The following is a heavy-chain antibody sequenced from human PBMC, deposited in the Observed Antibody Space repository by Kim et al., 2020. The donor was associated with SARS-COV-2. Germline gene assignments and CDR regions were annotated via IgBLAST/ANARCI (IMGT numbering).Heavy chain of an antibody. CDR2: IYSGGST. D-gene: IGHD2-15*01. CDR3: ARLGGYCSGGSCYSDY. Sequence: GGSLRLSCAASGFTVSSNYMIWVRQAPGKGLEWVSLIYSGGSTYYADSVKGRFTISRHDSKNTLYLQMNSLRAEDTAVYYCARLGGYCSGGSCYSDYWGQGTLVTVSS. V-gene: IGHV3-53*04. J-gene: IGHJ4*02. CDR1: GFTVSSNY.